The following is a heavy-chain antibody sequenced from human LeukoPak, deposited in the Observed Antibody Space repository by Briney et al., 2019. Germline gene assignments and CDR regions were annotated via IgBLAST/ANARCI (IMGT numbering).Heavy chain of an antibody. CDR2: ISGSGASI. CDR1: GFTFRSYG. J-gene: IGHJ4*02. Sequence: GGSLRLSCEASGFTFRSYGMSWVRQAPGKGLEWVSGISGSGASIFYADSVKGRFTISRDNSKNTLYLQMKSLRAEDTAVYYCAKDVIGLQKYDLFSRTWGYFDYWGQGTLVTVSS. V-gene: IGHV3-23*01. CDR3: AKDVIGLQKYDLFSRTWGYFDY. D-gene: IGHD3-16*01.